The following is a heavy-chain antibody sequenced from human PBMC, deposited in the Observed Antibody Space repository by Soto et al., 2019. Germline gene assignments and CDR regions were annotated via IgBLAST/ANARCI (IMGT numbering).Heavy chain of an antibody. D-gene: IGHD6-13*01. CDR3: ARGPYSSSSEDA. V-gene: IGHV4-34*01. CDR1: GGSFSGYY. J-gene: IGHJ5*02. Sequence: PSETLSLTCAVYGGSFSGYYWSWIRQPPGKGLEWIGEINHSGSTNYNPSLKSRVTISVDTSKNQFSLKLSAVTAADTAGYYCARGPYSSSSEDAWGQGTLVTVSS. CDR2: INHSGST.